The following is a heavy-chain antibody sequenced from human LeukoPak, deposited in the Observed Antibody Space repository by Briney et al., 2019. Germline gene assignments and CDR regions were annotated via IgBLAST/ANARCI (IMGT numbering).Heavy chain of an antibody. Sequence: GGSLRLSCAASGFTFSSYEMNWVRQAPGKGLEWVSYISSSGSTIYYADSVKGRFTISRDNSKNTLYLQMNSLRAEDTAVYYCAKSLVVRKLDAFDIWGQGTMVTVSS. D-gene: IGHD2-2*01. CDR2: ISSSGSTI. CDR1: GFTFSSYE. J-gene: IGHJ3*02. V-gene: IGHV3-48*03. CDR3: AKSLVVRKLDAFDI.